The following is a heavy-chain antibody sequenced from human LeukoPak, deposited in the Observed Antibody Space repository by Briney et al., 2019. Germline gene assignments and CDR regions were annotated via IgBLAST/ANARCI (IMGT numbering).Heavy chain of an antibody. D-gene: IGHD3-22*01. Sequence: SETLSLTCTVSGGSLTGYYWSWVRQPPGEGLDWIGYIHYSGSTNNNPSLKSRVTVSVDTSKNQFSLTVTSVTAADTAVYYCARYYDNTGSLDYWGQGALVTVSS. J-gene: IGHJ4*02. CDR1: GGSLTGYY. V-gene: IGHV4-59*08. CDR3: ARYYDNTGSLDY. CDR2: IHYSGST.